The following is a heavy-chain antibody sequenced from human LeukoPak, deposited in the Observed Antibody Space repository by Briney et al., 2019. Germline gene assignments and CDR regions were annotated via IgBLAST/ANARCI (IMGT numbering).Heavy chain of an antibody. CDR1: GFTFSSYS. D-gene: IGHD2-15*01. V-gene: IGHV3-23*01. J-gene: IGHJ4*02. CDR2: ISGSGGST. CDR3: ATDHCSGGCCYSGFFY. Sequence: GGSLRLSCAASGFTFSSYSMNWVRQAPGKGLEWVSAISGSGGSTYYADSVKGRFTISRDNSKNTLYLQMNSLRAEDTAVYYCATDHCSGGCCYSGFFYWGQGTLVTVSS.